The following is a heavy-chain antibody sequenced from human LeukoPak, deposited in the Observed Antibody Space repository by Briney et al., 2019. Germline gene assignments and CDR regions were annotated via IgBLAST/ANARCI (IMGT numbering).Heavy chain of an antibody. Sequence: SVKVSCKASGGTFSSYAISWVRLAPGQGLEWMGRIIPIFGIANYAQKFQGRVTITADKSTSTAYMELSSLRSEDTAVYYCARGVSGSYCVDYWGQGTLVTVSS. CDR2: IIPIFGIA. CDR3: ARGVSGSYCVDY. J-gene: IGHJ4*02. D-gene: IGHD1-26*01. CDR1: GGTFSSYA. V-gene: IGHV1-69*04.